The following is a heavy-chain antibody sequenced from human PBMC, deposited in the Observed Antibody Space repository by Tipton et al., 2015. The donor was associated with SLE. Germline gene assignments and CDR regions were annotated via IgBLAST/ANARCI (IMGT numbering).Heavy chain of an antibody. Sequence: GSLRLSCAASGFSFNNYAMSWVRQAPGKGLEWVSAISLTGSNTYYADSVKGRFTISRGNSQNTLYLQMNSLRAEDTAIYYCAKDRRGLAAVDYWGQGTLVTVSS. CDR2: ISLTGSNT. CDR3: AKDRRGLAAVDY. D-gene: IGHD6-13*01. CDR1: GFSFNNYA. V-gene: IGHV3-23*01. J-gene: IGHJ4*02.